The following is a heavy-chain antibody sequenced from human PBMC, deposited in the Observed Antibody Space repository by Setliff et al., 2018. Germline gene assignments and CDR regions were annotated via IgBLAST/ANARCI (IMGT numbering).Heavy chain of an antibody. Sequence: GGSLRLSCAASGFTFSSYGMHWVRQAPGKGLEWVAVISYDGSNKYHADSVKGRFTISRDNSKNTLYLQMNSLRAEDTAVYYCARVLSVADYYYYYGMDVWGQGTTVTVSS. V-gene: IGHV3-30*03. CDR2: ISYDGSNK. CDR3: ARVLSVADYYYYYGMDV. CDR1: GFTFSSYG. D-gene: IGHD6-19*01. J-gene: IGHJ6*02.